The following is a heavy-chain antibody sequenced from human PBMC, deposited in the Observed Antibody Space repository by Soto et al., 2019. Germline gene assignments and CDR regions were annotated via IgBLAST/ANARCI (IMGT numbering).Heavy chain of an antibody. V-gene: IGHV1-2*04. CDR2: INPNSGGT. D-gene: IGHD6-13*01. J-gene: IGHJ5*02. CDR1: GYTFTGYY. CDR3: ARSIAAAGTNWFDP. Sequence: ASVKVSCKASGYTFTGYYMHWVRQAPGQGLEWMGWINPNSGGTNYAQKFQGWVTMTRDTSISTAYMELSRLRSDDTAVYYGARSIAAAGTNWFDPWGQGTLVTVS.